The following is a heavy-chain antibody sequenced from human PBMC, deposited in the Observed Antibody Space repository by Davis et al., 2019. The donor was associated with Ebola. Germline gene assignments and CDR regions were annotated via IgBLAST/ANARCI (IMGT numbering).Heavy chain of an antibody. CDR3: AKSGLSFGVVKYHYGMDV. V-gene: IGHV3-23*01. D-gene: IGHD3-3*01. CDR2: ISGSVGST. J-gene: IGHJ6*04. Sequence: GESLKISCTDSVITFSSYAMTWVRQAPGKGLEWVSAISGSVGSTYYADSVKGRFTISRDNSKKTLYLQMNSLRAEDTAVYYCAKSGLSFGVVKYHYGMDVWGKGTTVTVSS. CDR1: VITFSSYA.